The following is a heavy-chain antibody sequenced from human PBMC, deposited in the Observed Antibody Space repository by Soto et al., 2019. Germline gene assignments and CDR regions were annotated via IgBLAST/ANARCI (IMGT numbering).Heavy chain of an antibody. CDR2: IYYSGST. V-gene: IGHV4-39*07. CDR3: AASSGSYRYQGY. J-gene: IGHJ4*02. Sequence: PSETLSLTCTVPGGSFSSSSYYCDWIRQPPGKGLEWIGSIYYSGSTYYNPSLKSRATISVDTSNNQFSLKLSSVTAEDTAVNYCAASSGSYRYQGYWGQGTLVTVSS. CDR1: GGSFSSSSYY. D-gene: IGHD3-10*01.